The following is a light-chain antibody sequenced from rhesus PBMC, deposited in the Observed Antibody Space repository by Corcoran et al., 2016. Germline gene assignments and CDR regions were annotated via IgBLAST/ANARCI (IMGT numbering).Light chain of an antibody. J-gene: IGLJ1*01. CDR1: RSDIGGYNY. CDR3: SSYAGSNIYI. CDR2: EVS. V-gene: IGLV2-32*02. Sequence: QADLTQPRSVSGSLGQSVTISCTGTRSDIGGYNYVSWYQQLPGTAPKLMISEVSKRPSGVSDRFSGSKSGNTASLTISGLRAEDEADYYCSSYAGSNIYIFGAGTRLTVL.